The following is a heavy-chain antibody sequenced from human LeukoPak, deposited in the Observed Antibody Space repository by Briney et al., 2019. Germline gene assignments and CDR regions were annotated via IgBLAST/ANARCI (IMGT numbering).Heavy chain of an antibody. CDR1: GGTFSSYA. V-gene: IGHV1-69*05. CDR3: ARDGGESYTTSSHNSFDY. Sequence: GASVKVSCKASGGTFSSYAISWVRQAPGQGLEWMGGIIPIFGTANYAQKFQGRVTITTDESTSTAYMELSSLRSEDTAVYYCARDGGESYTTSSHNSFDYWGRGPLVTVP. CDR2: IIPIFGTA. J-gene: IGHJ4*02. D-gene: IGHD3-16*02.